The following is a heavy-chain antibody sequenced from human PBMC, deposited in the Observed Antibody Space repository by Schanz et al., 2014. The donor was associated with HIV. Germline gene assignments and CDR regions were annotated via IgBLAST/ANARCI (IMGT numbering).Heavy chain of an antibody. D-gene: IGHD3-3*01. CDR3: AKDQGYDFWSGYYNYYSMDV. Sequence: QVQLVESGGGVVQPGRSLRLSCAASGFTFSSYGMHWVRQAPGKGLEWVALISYDGSNKYYTDSVKGRFTISRDNSKNTLYLQMNSLRAEDTALYYCAKDQGYDFWSGYYNYYSMDVWGQGTTVTVSS. J-gene: IGHJ6*02. V-gene: IGHV3-30*18. CDR2: ISYDGSNK. CDR1: GFTFSSYG.